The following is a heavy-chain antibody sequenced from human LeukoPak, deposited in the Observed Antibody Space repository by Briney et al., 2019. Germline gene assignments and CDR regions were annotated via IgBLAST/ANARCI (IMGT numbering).Heavy chain of an antibody. J-gene: IGHJ4*02. CDR1: GYTFTSYY. CDR2: INPSGGST. Sequence: ASVKVSCKASGYTFTSYYIHWVRQAPGHGLEWMGIINPSGGSTSYAQHLQGRVTMTRDTSTSTVYMELTSLRSEDTAVYYCARAVAAWGYFDYWGQGTLVTVSS. CDR3: ARAVAAWGYFDY. D-gene: IGHD6-19*01. V-gene: IGHV1-46*04.